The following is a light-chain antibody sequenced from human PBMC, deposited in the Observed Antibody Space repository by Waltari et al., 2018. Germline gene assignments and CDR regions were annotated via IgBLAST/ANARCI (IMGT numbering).Light chain of an antibody. V-gene: IGKV1-33*01. J-gene: IGKJ3*01. CDR3: QQYDNLPLT. CDR2: DAS. CDR1: QDISNY. Sequence: DFQMTPSPSSLSASVGDRVTITCQASQDISNYLNWYQQKPGKAPKLLIYDASNLETGVPSRFSGSGSGTDFTFTISSLQPEDIATYYCQQYDNLPLTFGPGTKVNIK.